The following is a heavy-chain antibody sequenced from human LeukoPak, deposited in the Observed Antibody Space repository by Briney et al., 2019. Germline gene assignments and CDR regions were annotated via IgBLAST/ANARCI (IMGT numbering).Heavy chain of an antibody. CDR2: ISSISSTI. V-gene: IGHV3-48*01. CDR3: ARDPASGYFDWLTSQYFDY. J-gene: IGHJ4*02. CDR1: RFTFSSYS. D-gene: IGHD3-9*01. Sequence: GGSLRLSRAASRFTFSSYSMNSVRQAPGKGLEWVSYISSISSTIYYADSVKGRFTISRDNAKNSLYLQMNSLRAEDTAVYYCARDPASGYFDWLTSQYFDYWGQGTLVTVSS.